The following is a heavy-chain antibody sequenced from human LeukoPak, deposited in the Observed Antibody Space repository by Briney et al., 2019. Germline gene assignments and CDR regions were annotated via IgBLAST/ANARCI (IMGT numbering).Heavy chain of an antibody. CDR1: GYSFSGYW. CDR3: ARRDGSGKFDY. V-gene: IGHV5-10-1*01. CDR2: IDPSDSYT. J-gene: IGHJ4*02. Sequence: GESLKISCKGSGYSFSGYWITWVRQMPGKGLEWMGRIDPSDSYTNYSPSLQGHVIISVDKSITTAYLQWSSLEASDTAMYYCARRDGSGKFDYWGQGSLVTVSS. D-gene: IGHD3-10*01.